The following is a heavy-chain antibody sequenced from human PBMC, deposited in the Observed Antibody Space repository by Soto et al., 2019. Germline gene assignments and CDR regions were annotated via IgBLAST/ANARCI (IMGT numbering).Heavy chain of an antibody. J-gene: IGHJ5*02. V-gene: IGHV4-31*03. CDR2: IYYSGST. D-gene: IGHD6-13*01. CDR3: ARVFSDSSRFFDH. Sequence: QVQLQESGPGLVKPSQTLSLTCTVSGGSISSCVYYWSWIRRHPGKGLEWIGYIYYSGSTYYNPSLKRRVTISVDTSKNQFSLKLSSVTAADTAVYYCARVFSDSSRFFDHWGQGTLVTVSS. CDR1: GGSISSCVYY.